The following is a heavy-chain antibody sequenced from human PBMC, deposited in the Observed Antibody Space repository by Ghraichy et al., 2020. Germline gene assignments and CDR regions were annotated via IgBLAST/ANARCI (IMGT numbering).Heavy chain of an antibody. CDR2: ISRSGTDI. J-gene: IGHJ4*02. D-gene: IGHD2/OR15-2a*01. CDR1: GFTFSSFS. CDR3: AGDSMASIDYFDY. Sequence: GGSLRLSCQGSGFTFSSFSMNWIRQAPGKGLEWVSSISRSGTDIDYADSVRGRFTISRDNAKNSLSLQMNSLRAEDTAVYYCAGDSMASIDYFDYWGQGTLVTVSS. V-gene: IGHV3-21*01.